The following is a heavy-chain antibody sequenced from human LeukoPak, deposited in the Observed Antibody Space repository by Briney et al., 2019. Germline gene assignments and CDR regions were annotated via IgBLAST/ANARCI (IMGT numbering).Heavy chain of an antibody. V-gene: IGHV4-34*01. CDR1: GGSFSGYY. D-gene: IGHD5-18*01. J-gene: IGHJ4*02. CDR3: ARGRIGGYSRFDY. CDR2: INHSGST. Sequence: SETLSLTCAVYGGSFSGYYWSWIRQPPGKGLEWIGEINHSGSTNYNPSLKSRVTISVDTSKNQFSLKLSSATAADTAVYYCARGRIGGYSRFDYWGQGTLVTVSS.